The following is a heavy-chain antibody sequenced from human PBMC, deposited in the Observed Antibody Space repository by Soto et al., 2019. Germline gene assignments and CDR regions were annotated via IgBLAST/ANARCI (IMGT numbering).Heavy chain of an antibody. Sequence: GASVKVSCKASGGTFSSYAISWVRQAPGQGLEWMGGIIPIFGTANYAQKFQGRVTITADVSTSTAYMELSSLRSEDTAVYYCAIRWGLVYGGNQYNWFDPWGQGTLVTVSS. CDR1: GGTFSSYA. V-gene: IGHV1-69*13. J-gene: IGHJ5*02. CDR3: AIRWGLVYGGNQYNWFDP. CDR2: IIPIFGTA. D-gene: IGHD4-17*01.